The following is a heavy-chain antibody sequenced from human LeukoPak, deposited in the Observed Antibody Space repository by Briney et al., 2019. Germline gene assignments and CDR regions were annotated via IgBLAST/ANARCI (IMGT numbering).Heavy chain of an antibody. Sequence: PSETLSLTCTVSGGSISNSYYYWGWTRQPPGKGLEWIGYIYYSGSTYYNPSLKSRVTISVDTSKNQFSLKLSSVTAADTAVYYCARDTGDFWSGYLNWGQGTLVTVSS. CDR1: GGSISNSYYY. D-gene: IGHD3-3*01. J-gene: IGHJ4*02. CDR2: IYYSGST. V-gene: IGHV4-30-4*08. CDR3: ARDTGDFWSGYLN.